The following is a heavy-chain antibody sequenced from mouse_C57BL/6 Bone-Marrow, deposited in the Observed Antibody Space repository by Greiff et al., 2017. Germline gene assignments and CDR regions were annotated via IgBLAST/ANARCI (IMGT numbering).Heavy chain of an antibody. D-gene: IGHD2-12*01. Sequence: VQLQQSGAELMKPGASVTLSCKATGYTFTGYWIEWVKQRPGHGLEWIGEILPGSGSTNYNQKFKGKATFTADTSSNTAYMHLSSLTTEDSAIXYCARVTTEVNCDYWGQGTTLTVSS. CDR2: ILPGSGST. V-gene: IGHV1-9*01. CDR1: GYTFTGYW. J-gene: IGHJ2*01. CDR3: ARVTTEVNCDY.